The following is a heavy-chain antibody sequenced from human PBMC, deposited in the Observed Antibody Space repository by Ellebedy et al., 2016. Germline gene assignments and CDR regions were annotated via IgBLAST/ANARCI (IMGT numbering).Heavy chain of an antibody. CDR1: GGSISSSSYY. D-gene: IGHD5-24*01. Sequence: SETLSLTXTVSGGSISSSSYYWGWIRQPPGKGLEWIGSIYYSGTTNYNPSLKSRFTISVDTSRNEFSLKVTSVTAADTAVYSCARGARRDGYLVGFDYWGQGILVIVSS. J-gene: IGHJ4*02. CDR2: IYYSGTT. V-gene: IGHV4-39*07. CDR3: ARGARRDGYLVGFDY.